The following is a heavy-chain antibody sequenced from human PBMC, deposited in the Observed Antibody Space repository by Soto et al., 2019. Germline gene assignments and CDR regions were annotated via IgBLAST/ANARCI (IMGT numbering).Heavy chain of an antibody. CDR1: GGSISSYY. CDR3: ARNINRNFNFDY. Sequence: SETLSLTCILSGGSISSYYWSWIRQPPGKRLEWIGYFYYSGSTNYNPSNKSRVSISIDTSKNQFSLNLSSVTAADTAVYYCARNINRNFNFDYWGQGTLVTVSS. J-gene: IGHJ4*02. V-gene: IGHV4-59*12. CDR2: FYYSGST.